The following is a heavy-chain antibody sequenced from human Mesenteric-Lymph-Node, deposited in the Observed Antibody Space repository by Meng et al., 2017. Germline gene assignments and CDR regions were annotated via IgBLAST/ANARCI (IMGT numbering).Heavy chain of an antibody. CDR3: ARDYCGGDCYSGGTWFDS. J-gene: IGHJ5*01. D-gene: IGHD2-21*02. V-gene: IGHV4-31*03. CDR2: IYYSGST. Sequence: QVRLQESGPGLVKPSQTLSLTCTVAGGSISSGGYYWSWIRQHPGKGLEWIGYIYYSGSTYYNPSLKSRVTISVDTSKNQFSRKLSSVTAADTAVYYCARDYCGGDCYSGGTWFDSWGQGTLVTVSS. CDR1: GGSISSGGYY.